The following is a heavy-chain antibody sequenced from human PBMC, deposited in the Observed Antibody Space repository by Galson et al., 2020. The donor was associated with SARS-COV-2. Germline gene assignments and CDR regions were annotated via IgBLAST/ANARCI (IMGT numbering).Heavy chain of an antibody. V-gene: IGHV3-23*01. CDR2: ISGSGDRP. J-gene: IGHJ4*02. D-gene: IGHD5-18*01. CDR3: AIPSLGYTYGVVAY. CDR1: GFTFNTYA. Sequence: GESLKISCAASGFTFNTYAMSWVRQAPGKGLEWVSAISGSGDRPFYADSVKGRFTISRDNSKNTLYLQMNSLRADDTAVYYCAIPSLGYTYGVVAYWGQGTLVTVSS.